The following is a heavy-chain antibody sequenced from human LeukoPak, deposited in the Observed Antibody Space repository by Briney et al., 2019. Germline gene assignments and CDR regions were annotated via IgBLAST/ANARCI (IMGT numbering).Heavy chain of an antibody. J-gene: IGHJ6*02. Sequence: PSQTLSLTCTVSGGSISSGDYYWSWIRQPPGRGLEWIGYIYYSGSTYYNPSLKSRVTISVDTSKNQFSLKLSSVTAADTAVYYCAREYGAYCGGDCYSGMSYYYYGMGVWGQGTTVTVS. CDR3: AREYGAYCGGDCYSGMSYYYYGMGV. V-gene: IGHV4-30-4*01. D-gene: IGHD2-21*02. CDR1: GGSISSGDYY. CDR2: IYYSGST.